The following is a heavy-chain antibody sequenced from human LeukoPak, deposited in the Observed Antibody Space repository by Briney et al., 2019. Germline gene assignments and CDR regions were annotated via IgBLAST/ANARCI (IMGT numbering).Heavy chain of an antibody. J-gene: IGHJ4*02. CDR3: ARVPVLLWFGEYESRCFDY. Sequence: SETPSLTCTVSGGSISSYYWSWIRQPPGKGLEWIGYIYYSGSTNYNPSLKSRVTISVDTSKNQFSLKLSSVTAADTAVYYCARVPVLLWFGEYESRCFDYWGQGTLVTVSS. V-gene: IGHV4-59*01. CDR1: GGSISSYY. CDR2: IYYSGST. D-gene: IGHD3-10*01.